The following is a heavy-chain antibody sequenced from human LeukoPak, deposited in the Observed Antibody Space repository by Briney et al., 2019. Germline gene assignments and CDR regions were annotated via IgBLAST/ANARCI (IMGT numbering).Heavy chain of an antibody. J-gene: IGHJ4*02. Sequence: GASVKVPCKASGYTFTGYYMHWVRQAPGQGLEWMGWINPNSGGTNYAQKFQGRVTMTRDTSISTAYMELSRLRSDDTAVYYCARGLRVRGPFFDYWGQGTLVTVSS. CDR1: GYTFTGYY. D-gene: IGHD2-8*01. CDR3: ARGLRVRGPFFDY. CDR2: INPNSGGT. V-gene: IGHV1-2*02.